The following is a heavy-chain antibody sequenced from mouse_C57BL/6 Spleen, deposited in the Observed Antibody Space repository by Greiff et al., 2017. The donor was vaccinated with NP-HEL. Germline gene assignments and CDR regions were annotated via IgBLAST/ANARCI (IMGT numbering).Heavy chain of an antibody. CDR2: IYPGSGST. CDR3: ARMDYSNWYFDV. J-gene: IGHJ1*03. D-gene: IGHD2-5*01. CDR1: GYTFTSYW. V-gene: IGHV1-55*01. Sequence: QVQLKQPGAELVKPGASVKMSCKASGYTFTSYWITWVKQRPGQGLEWIGDIYPGSGSTNYNGKFKSKATLTVDTSSSTAYMQLSSLTSEDSAVYYCARMDYSNWYFDVWGTGTTVTVSS.